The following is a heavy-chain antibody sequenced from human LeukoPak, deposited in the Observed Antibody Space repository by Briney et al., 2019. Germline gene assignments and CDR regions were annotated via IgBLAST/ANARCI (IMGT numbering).Heavy chain of an antibody. V-gene: IGHV1-69*13. CDR2: IIPIFGTA. CDR3: AVGYYDSSGPFDY. Sequence: GASVKVSCKASGGTFSSYAISWVRQAPGQGLEWMGGIIPIFGTANYAQKFQGRVTITADESTSTAYMELSSLRSEDTAVYYCAVGYYDSSGPFDYWGQGTLVTVSS. J-gene: IGHJ4*02. CDR1: GGTFSSYA. D-gene: IGHD3-22*01.